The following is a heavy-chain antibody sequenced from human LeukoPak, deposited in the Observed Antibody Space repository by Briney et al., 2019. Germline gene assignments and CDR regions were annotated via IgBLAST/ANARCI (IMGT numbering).Heavy chain of an antibody. CDR1: GYTFTTNA. V-gene: IGHV3-23*01. CDR2: ISGRTGAT. J-gene: IGHJ4*02. CDR3: AKCGNSGCHLIDY. Sequence: PRGSLRLSCAASGYTFTTNAMSWVRQAPGKGPEWVSAISGRTGATYYADSEKGRFTISRDNSKSTLYLQMDSLRAEDTAVYYCAKCGNSGCHLIDYWGQGTLVTVSS. D-gene: IGHD5-12*01.